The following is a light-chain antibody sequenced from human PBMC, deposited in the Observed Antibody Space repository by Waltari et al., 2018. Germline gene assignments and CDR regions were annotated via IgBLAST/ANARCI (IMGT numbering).Light chain of an antibody. V-gene: IGKV3-20*01. CDR1: QRISTTY. Sequence: EIVLTQSPGTLSLSPGESATLSCRASQRISTTYLAWYQQKPGPTPRLLIYEASSRATGIPDRFRGSGSGTDFTLTVSRVEPEDFAVYYCQQYGHSPPYTFGQGTKLEIK. CDR3: QQYGHSPPYT. J-gene: IGKJ2*01. CDR2: EAS.